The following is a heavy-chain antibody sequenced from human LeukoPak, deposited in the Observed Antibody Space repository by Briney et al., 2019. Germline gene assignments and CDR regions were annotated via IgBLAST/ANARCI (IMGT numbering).Heavy chain of an antibody. CDR1: GGSISNHY. CDR3: ARDVRYASGWSPPES. CDR2: IYSSWSA. Sequence: SETLSLTCTVSGGSISNHYWSWSRHPAGQGLELIGRIYSSWSANYSPSLKSRVSMSIDPSNNHFSLNLTSVTAADTALYFCARDVRYASGWSPPESWGQGTLVTVSS. D-gene: IGHD6-19*01. J-gene: IGHJ5*02. V-gene: IGHV4-4*07.